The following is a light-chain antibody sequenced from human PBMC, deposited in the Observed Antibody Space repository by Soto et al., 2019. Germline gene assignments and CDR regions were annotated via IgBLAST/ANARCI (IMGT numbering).Light chain of an antibody. Sequence: ETVLTQSPATLSLSPGERATLSFRSSQSVNNNLAWYQQKPGQAPRLLIYGASTRATGIPARFSGSGSGTEFTLTISSLQSEDFAVYYCQQYNNWPPWTFGQGTKVDIK. J-gene: IGKJ1*01. CDR1: QSVNNN. CDR3: QQYNNWPPWT. CDR2: GAS. V-gene: IGKV3-15*01.